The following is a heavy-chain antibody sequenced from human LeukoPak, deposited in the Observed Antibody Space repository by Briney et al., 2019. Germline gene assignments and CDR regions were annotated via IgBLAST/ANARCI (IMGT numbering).Heavy chain of an antibody. CDR3: ARAGPSSSWHQLDY. J-gene: IGHJ4*02. D-gene: IGHD6-13*01. CDR1: GFTVSRNY. CDR2: IYSGGRT. V-gene: IGHV3-66*01. Sequence: GGSLGLSCAASGFTVSRNYMSWVRQAPGKGLEWVSVIYSGGRTYYADSVKGRFTISRDNSKNTLYLQMNRLRAEDTAVYYCARAGPSSSWHQLDYWGQGTLVTVSS.